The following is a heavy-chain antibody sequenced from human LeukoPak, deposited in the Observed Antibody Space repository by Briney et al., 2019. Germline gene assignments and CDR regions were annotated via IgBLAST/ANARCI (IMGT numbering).Heavy chain of an antibody. CDR3: AKVSREEIDIVVVPAAIRGGDDY. CDR1: GFTFSSYS. D-gene: IGHD2-2*02. Sequence: GGSLRLSCAASGFTFSSYSMNWVRQAPGKGLEWVSSISSSSSYIYYADSVKGRFTISRDNSKNTLYLQMNSLRAEDTAVYYCAKVSREEIDIVVVPAAIRGGDDYWGQGTLVTVSS. CDR2: ISSSSSYI. J-gene: IGHJ4*02. V-gene: IGHV3-21*04.